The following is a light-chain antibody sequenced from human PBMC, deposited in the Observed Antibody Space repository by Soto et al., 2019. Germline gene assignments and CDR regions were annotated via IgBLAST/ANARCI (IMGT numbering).Light chain of an antibody. CDR3: QQYNSVSPST. CDR1: QSISSW. CDR2: DAA. J-gene: IGKJ2*01. Sequence: DIQVTQSPSTLSASVGDRVTITCRASQSISSWLAWYQQKPGKAPKLLIYDAAILESGVPPRFSGSGSGTEFTLTISSLQPDDFATYYCQQYNSVSPSTFGQGTKLEIK. V-gene: IGKV1-5*01.